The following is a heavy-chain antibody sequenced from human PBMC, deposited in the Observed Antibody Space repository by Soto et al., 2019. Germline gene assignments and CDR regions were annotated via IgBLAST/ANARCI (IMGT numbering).Heavy chain of an antibody. CDR2: ISAYNGNT. Sequence: ASVKVSCKASGYTFTSYGISWVRQAPGQGLEWMGWISAYNGNTNYAQKLQGRVTMTTDTSTSTAYMELRSLRSDDTAVYYCARDLYGSGKPPHHMDVWGKGTTVTVSS. J-gene: IGHJ6*03. D-gene: IGHD3-10*01. CDR1: GYTFTSYG. V-gene: IGHV1-18*01. CDR3: ARDLYGSGKPPHHMDV.